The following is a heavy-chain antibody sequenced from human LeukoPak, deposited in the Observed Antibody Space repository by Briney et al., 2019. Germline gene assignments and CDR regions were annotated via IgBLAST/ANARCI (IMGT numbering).Heavy chain of an antibody. J-gene: IGHJ4*02. CDR3: ARGAGFWCVVSLFEGTSTFSY. CDR2: LKPNNGGT. CDR1: GYSFSGFY. Sequence: ASVKVSCKASGYSFSGFYLFWVRQAPGQGLEWMGWLKPNNGGTYYTQTFQGRVTFTRDTSNNTAYMEVSSLTSDDTATYYCARGAGFWCVVSLFEGTSTFSYWGQGTLVTVSS. V-gene: IGHV1-2*02. D-gene: IGHD3-3*01.